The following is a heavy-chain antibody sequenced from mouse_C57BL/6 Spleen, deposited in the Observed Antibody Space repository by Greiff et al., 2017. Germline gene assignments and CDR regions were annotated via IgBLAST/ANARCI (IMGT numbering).Heavy chain of an antibody. V-gene: IGHV3-6*01. Sequence: EVKLVESGPGLVKPSQSLSLTCSVTGYSITSGYYWNWIRQFPGNKLEWMGYISYDGSNNYNPSLKNRISITRDTSKNQFFLKLNSVTTEDTATYYCARGNGEGWFAYWGQGTLVTVSA. CDR2: ISYDGSN. CDR1: GYSITSGYY. J-gene: IGHJ3*01. CDR3: ARGNGEGWFAY.